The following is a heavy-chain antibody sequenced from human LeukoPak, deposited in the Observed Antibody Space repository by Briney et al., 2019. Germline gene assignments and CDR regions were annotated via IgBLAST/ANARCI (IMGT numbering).Heavy chain of an antibody. J-gene: IGHJ4*02. CDR3: ARFAIVPTMRAVDY. CDR2: IKRDGSEE. CDR1: GFIFSDYY. Sequence: GGSLRLTCAVSGFIFSDYYMTWVRQAPGKGLEWVANIKRDGSEEYYVDSVKGRFTISRDNAKNSLYLQMNSLRVEDTAVYYCARFAIVPTMRAVDYWGQGTLVTVSS. V-gene: IGHV3-7*01. D-gene: IGHD5-12*01.